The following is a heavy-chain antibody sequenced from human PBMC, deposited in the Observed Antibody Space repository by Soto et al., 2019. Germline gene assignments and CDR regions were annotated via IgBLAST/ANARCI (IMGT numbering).Heavy chain of an antibody. J-gene: IGHJ4*02. Sequence: QTGGSLRLSCAASGFPFSAYEMNWVRQAPGKGLEWVSYISSGNTIYYADSVKGRFTISRDNAKNSLFLQMNSLRVEDTAFYYCARSPFLECNWAQGTLVTVSS. CDR3: ARSPFLECN. CDR2: ISSGNTI. CDR1: GFPFSAYE. D-gene: IGHD3-3*02. V-gene: IGHV3-48*03.